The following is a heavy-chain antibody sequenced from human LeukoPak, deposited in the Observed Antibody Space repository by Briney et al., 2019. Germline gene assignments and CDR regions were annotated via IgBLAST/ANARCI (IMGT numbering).Heavy chain of an antibody. J-gene: IGHJ4*02. CDR1: GGSISGHF. V-gene: IGHV4-59*08. CDR3: ARVVGAMSFDY. CDR2: IYYSGST. Sequence: SETLSLTCTVSGGSISGHFWSWIRQPPGKGLEWIGYIYYSGSTNYNPSLKSRVTISVDTSKNQFSLKLSSVTAADTAVYYCARVVGAMSFDYWGQGTLVTVSS. D-gene: IGHD2-15*01.